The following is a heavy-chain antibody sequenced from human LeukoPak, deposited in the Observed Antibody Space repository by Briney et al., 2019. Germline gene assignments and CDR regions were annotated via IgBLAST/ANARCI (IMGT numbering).Heavy chain of an antibody. J-gene: IGHJ4*02. CDR2: IYHSGST. V-gene: IGHV4-4*02. CDR3: ATLYDSSVRRGDY. D-gene: IGHD3-22*01. CDR1: GGSISSSNW. Sequence: PSETLSLTCAVSGGSISSSNWWSWVRQPPGKGLEWIGEIYHSGSTNYNPSLKSRVTISVDKSKNQFSLNLTSVTAADTAVYSCATLYDSSVRRGDYWGQGTLVTVSS.